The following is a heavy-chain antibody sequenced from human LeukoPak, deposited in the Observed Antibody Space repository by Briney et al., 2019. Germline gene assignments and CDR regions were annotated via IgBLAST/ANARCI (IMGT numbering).Heavy chain of an antibody. Sequence: PSETLSLTCTVSGGSINNYSWSWIRQPPGKGLEWIGYIYYRGSTNYNPSLKSRVTFSVDTSKNQFSLKLNSVTAADTAVYYCARGGDYGDLRYFDYWGQGTLVTVSS. D-gene: IGHD4-17*01. CDR2: IYYRGST. CDR3: ARGGDYGDLRYFDY. V-gene: IGHV4-59*01. CDR1: GGSINNYS. J-gene: IGHJ4*02.